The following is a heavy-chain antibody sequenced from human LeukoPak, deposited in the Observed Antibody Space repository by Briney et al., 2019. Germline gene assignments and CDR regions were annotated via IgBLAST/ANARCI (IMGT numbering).Heavy chain of an antibody. D-gene: IGHD5-18*01. CDR3: AGYSYGVRPS. J-gene: IGHJ5*02. CDR1: GDSVSSNSAA. V-gene: IGHV6-1*01. Sequence: SQTLSLTCVISGDSVSSNSAAWNWIRQSPSRGLEWLGRTYYRSKWYNDYAVPVKSRITINPDTSKNQFSLHLNFVTPEDTAVYYCAGYSYGVRPSWGQGTLVTVSS. CDR2: TYYRSKWYN.